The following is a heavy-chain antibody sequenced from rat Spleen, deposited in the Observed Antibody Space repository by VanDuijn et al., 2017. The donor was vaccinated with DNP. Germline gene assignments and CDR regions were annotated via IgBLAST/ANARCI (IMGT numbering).Heavy chain of an antibody. D-gene: IGHD1-2*01. Sequence: EVQLQESGPGLLKPSQSLSLTCSVTGYSITSCCRWTWIRKFPGHKLEWMGYINSAGSIEYNPSLKGRISITRDTSKNQFFLQLNSVITEDTATYYCVKYYSSWFANWGQGTLVTVSS. V-gene: IGHV3-3*01. CDR1: GYSITSCCR. CDR3: VKYYSSWFAN. CDR2: INSAGSI. J-gene: IGHJ3*01.